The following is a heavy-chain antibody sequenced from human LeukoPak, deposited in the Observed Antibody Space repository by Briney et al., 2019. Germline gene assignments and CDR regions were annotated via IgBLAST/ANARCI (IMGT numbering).Heavy chain of an antibody. CDR1: GFTFSSYS. CDR3: ARDFMAGFYFHY. CDR2: ISSSSSYI. D-gene: IGHD3-10*01. J-gene: IGHJ4*02. Sequence: TGGSLRLSCAASGFTFSSYSMNWVRQAPGKGLEWVSSISSSSSYIYYADSVKGRFAISRDNSRNILYLQMNSLRAEDTAVYYCARDFMAGFYFHYWGQGTLVTVSS. V-gene: IGHV3-21*01.